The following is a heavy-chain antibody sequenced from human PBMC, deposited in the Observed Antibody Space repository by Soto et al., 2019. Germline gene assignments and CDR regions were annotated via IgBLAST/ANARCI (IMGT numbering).Heavy chain of an antibody. CDR2: IYYSGRT. D-gene: IGHD4-17*01. J-gene: IGHJ4*02. CDR3: ARGLWPLRWFDY. V-gene: IGHV4-31*03. CDR1: GGSISSGGYY. Sequence: QVQLQESGPGLVKPSQTLSLTCTVSGGSISSGGYYWSGIRQHPGKGLEWIGYIYYSGRTYYNPSLKSRVTISVDTSKNQYSLKLSSVTAADTAVYYCARGLWPLRWFDYWGQGTLVTVSS.